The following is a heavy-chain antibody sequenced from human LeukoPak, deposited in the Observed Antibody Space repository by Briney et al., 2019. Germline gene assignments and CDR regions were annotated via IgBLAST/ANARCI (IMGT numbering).Heavy chain of an antibody. V-gene: IGHV3-53*01. CDR3: ARNDILTGYYYFDY. CDR1: GFTVSSNY. J-gene: IGHJ4*02. D-gene: IGHD3-9*01. CDR2: IYSGGST. Sequence: GGSLRLSCAASGFTVSSNYMSWVRQAPGKGLEWVSVIYSGGSTYYADSVKGRFTISRNNSKNTLYLQMNSLRAEDTAVYYCARNDILTGYYYFDYWGQGTLVTVSS.